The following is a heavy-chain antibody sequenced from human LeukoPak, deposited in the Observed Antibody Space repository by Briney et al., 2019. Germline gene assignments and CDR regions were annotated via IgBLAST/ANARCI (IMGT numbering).Heavy chain of an antibody. D-gene: IGHD3-10*01. CDR2: IYSGGST. J-gene: IGHJ6*02. CDR3: ARVYYYGSGSYYWGYYYYGMDV. V-gene: IGHV3-66*01. CDR1: GFTVSSNY. Sequence: GGSLRLSCAASGFTVSSNYMSWVRQAPGKGLEWVSVIYSGGSTYYADSVKGRFTISRDNSKNTLYLQMNSLRAEDTAVYYCARVYYYGSGSYYWGYYYYGMDVWGQGTTVTVSS.